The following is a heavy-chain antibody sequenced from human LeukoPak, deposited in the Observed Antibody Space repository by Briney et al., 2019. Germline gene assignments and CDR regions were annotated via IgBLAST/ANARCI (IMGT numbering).Heavy chain of an antibody. D-gene: IGHD5-24*01. CDR1: GYTFTAYY. CDR2: ITPYNGDT. V-gene: IGHV1-2*02. CDR3: ARDKGAVDGYNKLDY. J-gene: IGHJ4*02. Sequence: ASVKVSCKASGYTFTAYYIHWVRRAPGQGLEWMGWITPYNGDTNYAQKFQGRVTMTRDTSISTAYMELSRLRSDDTAVYYCARDKGAVDGYNKLDYWGQGTLVTVSS.